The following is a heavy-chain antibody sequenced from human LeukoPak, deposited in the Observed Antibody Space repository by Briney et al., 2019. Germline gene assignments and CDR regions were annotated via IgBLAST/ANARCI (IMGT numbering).Heavy chain of an antibody. D-gene: IGHD1-26*01. CDR3: ASGMRNSFYYYMDV. V-gene: IGHV3-48*02. CDR1: GFTFSDYG. Sequence: GGSLRLSCAASGFTFSDYGMNWVRQAPGKGLEWVSYISSGTSNIYYADSVKGRFTISRDNAKNSLYLQMNRLRDEDTAVYYCASGMRNSFYYYMDVWGKGTTVTVSS. CDR2: ISSGTSNI. J-gene: IGHJ6*03.